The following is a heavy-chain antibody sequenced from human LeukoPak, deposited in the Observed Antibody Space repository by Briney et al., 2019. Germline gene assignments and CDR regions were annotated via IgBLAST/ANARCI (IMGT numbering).Heavy chain of an antibody. V-gene: IGHV5-51*01. D-gene: IGHD2-21*02. Sequence: GESLKISCKGSGYSFTSYWIGWVRQMSGKGLEWMGIIYPGDSDTRYSPSFQGQVTISADKSIGTAYLQWSSLKASDTAMYYCARLPYCGGDCYPNWFDSWGQGTLDTVSS. CDR1: GYSFTSYW. CDR3: ARLPYCGGDCYPNWFDS. J-gene: IGHJ5*01. CDR2: IYPGDSDT.